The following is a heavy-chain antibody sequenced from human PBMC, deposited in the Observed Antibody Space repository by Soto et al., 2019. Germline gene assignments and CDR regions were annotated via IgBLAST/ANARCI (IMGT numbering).Heavy chain of an antibody. D-gene: IGHD6-13*01. CDR1: GFTFSNYW. V-gene: IGHV3-7*03. J-gene: IGHJ4*02. CDR3: VREGRMDSRSYYGDFFDF. Sequence: GGSLRLSCAASGFTFSNYWMSWVRQAPGKGLEWVANIREGGGEKNFVDSVKGRFTISRDNTKKSLYLQMDSLRAEDTAVYYCVREGRMDSRSYYGDFFDFWGQGALVTVSS. CDR2: IREGGGEK.